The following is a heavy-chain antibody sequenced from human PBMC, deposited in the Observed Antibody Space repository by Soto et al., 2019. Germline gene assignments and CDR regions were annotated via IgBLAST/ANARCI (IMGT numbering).Heavy chain of an antibody. CDR3: ARELIYGSGSYY. Sequence: QVQLVQSGAEVKKPGASVKVSCKASGYTFTSYGISWVRQAPGQGLEWMGWISADKGNTNYAQKPQGRVTMPTDTATSTAHMELRSLRSDDTAVYYCARELIYGSGSYYWGQGTLVTVSS. J-gene: IGHJ4*02. V-gene: IGHV1-18*01. CDR2: ISADKGNT. D-gene: IGHD3-10*01. CDR1: GYTFTSYG.